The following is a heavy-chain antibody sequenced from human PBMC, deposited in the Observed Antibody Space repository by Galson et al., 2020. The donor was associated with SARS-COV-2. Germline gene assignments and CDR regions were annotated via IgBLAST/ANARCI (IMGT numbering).Heavy chain of an antibody. CDR1: GGSFSAYY. J-gene: IGHJ4*02. CDR2: ITHSGGT. D-gene: IGHD6-19*01. Sequence: ASETLSLTCAVHGGSFSAYYWTWIRQPPGKGLEWIGEITHSGGTNDSPSLKSRLTISVDRSNNHFSLRLTSVTAADTAVYYCVRGSPVTYASGWYSNCWGQGTLVTVSS. CDR3: VRGSPVTYASGWYSNC. V-gene: IGHV4-34*01.